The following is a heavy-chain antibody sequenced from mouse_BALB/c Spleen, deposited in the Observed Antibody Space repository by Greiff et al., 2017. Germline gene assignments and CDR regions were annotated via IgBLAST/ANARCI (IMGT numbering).Heavy chain of an antibody. V-gene: IGHV5-2*01. CDR3: ARNYRYDDGGDYYAMDY. CDR1: EYAFPSHD. D-gene: IGHD2-14*01. Sequence: EVQLMESGGGLVQPGESLKLSCESNEYAFPSHDMSWVRKTPEKRLELVAAINSDGGSTYYPDTMERRFIISRDNTKKTLYLQMSRLRSEDTALYYCARNYRYDDGGDYYAMDYWGQGTSVTVSS. J-gene: IGHJ4*01. CDR2: INSDGGST.